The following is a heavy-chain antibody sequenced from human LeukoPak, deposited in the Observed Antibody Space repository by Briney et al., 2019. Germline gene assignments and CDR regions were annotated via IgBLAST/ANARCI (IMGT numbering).Heavy chain of an antibody. CDR1: GFTFSSYW. J-gene: IGHJ4*02. CDR2: IKQDGSEK. Sequence: PGGSLRLSCAASGFTFSSYWMSWVRQAPGKGLEWVANIKQDGSEKYYVDSVKGRFTISRDNAKNTLYLQMNSLRAEDTAVYYCAKLGEYYYDSSGYYYWGQGTLVTVSS. CDR3: AKLGEYYYDSSGYYY. V-gene: IGHV3-7*03. D-gene: IGHD3-22*01.